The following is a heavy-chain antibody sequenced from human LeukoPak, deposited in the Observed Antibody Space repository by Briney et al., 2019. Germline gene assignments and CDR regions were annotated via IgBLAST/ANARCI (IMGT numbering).Heavy chain of an antibody. CDR1: GGTFSSYA. Sequence: SVKVSCKASGGTFSSYAISWVRQAPGQGLEWMGGIIPIFGTADYAQKFQGRVTITADESTSTAYMELSSLRSEDTAVYYCATGSGSPLLATWFDPWGQGTLATVSS. CDR3: ATGSGSPLLATWFDP. J-gene: IGHJ5*02. CDR2: IIPIFGTA. V-gene: IGHV1-69*13. D-gene: IGHD3-10*01.